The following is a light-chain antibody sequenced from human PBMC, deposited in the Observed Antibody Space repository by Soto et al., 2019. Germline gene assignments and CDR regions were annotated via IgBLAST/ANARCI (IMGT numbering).Light chain of an antibody. J-gene: IGLJ2*01. CDR1: SSNIGAGYD. CDR2: GNS. CDR3: QSYDASLSEVV. V-gene: IGLV1-40*01. Sequence: QAVVTQPPSVSGAPGQRVTISCTGSSSNIGAGYDVHWYQHLPGTAPKLLIYGNSNRPSGVPDRFSDSKSGTSASLAITGLQAEDEADYYCQSYDASLSEVVFGGGTKVTVL.